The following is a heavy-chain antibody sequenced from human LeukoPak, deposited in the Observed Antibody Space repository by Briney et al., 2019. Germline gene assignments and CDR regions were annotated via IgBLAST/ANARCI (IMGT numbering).Heavy chain of an antibody. CDR1: GYTFTSYG. V-gene: IGHV1-18*01. J-gene: IGHJ6*02. D-gene: IGHD3-9*01. Sequence: ASVKVSCKASGYTFTSYGISWVRQAPGQGLEWMGWISAYNGNTNYAQKLQGRVTMTTDTSTSTAYMELRSLRSDDAAVYYCAREGYFDWLLTFDYYYGMDVWGQGTTVTVSS. CDR3: AREGYFDWLLTFDYYYGMDV. CDR2: ISAYNGNT.